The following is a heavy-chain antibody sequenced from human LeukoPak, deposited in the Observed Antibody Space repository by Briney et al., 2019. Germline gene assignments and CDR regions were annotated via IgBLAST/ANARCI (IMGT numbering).Heavy chain of an antibody. V-gene: IGHV3-21*01. D-gene: IGHD1-20*01. J-gene: IGHJ4*02. CDR1: GFTFSSYA. CDR3: ARVDSTNWYEYRGYFDY. CDR2: ISSSSSYI. Sequence: GGSLRLSCAASGFTFSSYAMNWVRQAPGKGLEWVSSISSSSSYIYYADSVKGRFTISRDNAKNSLYLQMNSLRAEDTAVYYCARVDSTNWYEYRGYFDYWGQGTLVTVSS.